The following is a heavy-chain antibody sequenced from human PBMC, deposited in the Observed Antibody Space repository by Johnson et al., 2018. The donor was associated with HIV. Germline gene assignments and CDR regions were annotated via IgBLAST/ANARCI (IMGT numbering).Heavy chain of an antibody. J-gene: IGHJ3*02. CDR3: ARENYRRRDAFDI. D-gene: IGHD1-7*01. CDR2: TRNKANSYTT. Sequence: EVQLVESGGGFVQPGGSLRLSCAASGFTFSDHYMDWVRQAPGKGLEWVGRTRNKANSYTTEYAASVKGRFTISRDDSKKSLYLQINSLRTEDTAVYYCARENYRRRDAFDIWGQGTMVTVSS. V-gene: IGHV3-72*01. CDR1: GFTFSDHY.